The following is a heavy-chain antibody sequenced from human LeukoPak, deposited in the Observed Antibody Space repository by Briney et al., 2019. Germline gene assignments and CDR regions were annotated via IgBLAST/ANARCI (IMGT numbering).Heavy chain of an antibody. CDR3: ARSNLYGSGSYDY. Sequence: GGSLRLSCAASGFTFDDYGMNWVRQAPGKGLEWVSGINWNGGSTGYADSVKGRFTISRDNAKNSLYLQMNSLRAEDTALYHCARSNLYGSGSYDYWGQGTLVTVSS. D-gene: IGHD3-10*01. J-gene: IGHJ4*02. CDR2: INWNGGST. CDR1: GFTFDDYG. V-gene: IGHV3-20*01.